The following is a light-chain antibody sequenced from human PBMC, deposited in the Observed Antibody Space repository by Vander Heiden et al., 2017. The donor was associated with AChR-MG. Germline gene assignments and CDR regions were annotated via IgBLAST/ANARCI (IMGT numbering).Light chain of an antibody. J-gene: IGKJ2*01. CDR2: KAS. CDR1: QSISSW. CDR3: QQYSGSLYT. Sequence: DIQMTQSPSTLSASVGDRVIITCRASQSISSWLAWYQQKPGKAPNLLIYKASSLESGVPSRFSGSGAGTEFTLTISSLQPDDFATYYCQQYSGSLYTFGQGTKLQIK. V-gene: IGKV1-5*03.